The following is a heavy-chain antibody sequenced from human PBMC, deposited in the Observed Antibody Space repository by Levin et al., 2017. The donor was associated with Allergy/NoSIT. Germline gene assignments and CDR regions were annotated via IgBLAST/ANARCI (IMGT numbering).Heavy chain of an antibody. Sequence: ASVKVSCKASGGTFSSYAISWVRQAPGQGLEWMGGIIPIFGTANYAQKFQGRVTITADKSTSTAYMELSSLRSEDTAVYYCARSGNYGDFIHWFDPWGQGTLVTVSS. CDR2: IIPIFGTA. CDR3: ARSGNYGDFIHWFDP. V-gene: IGHV1-69*06. J-gene: IGHJ5*02. CDR1: GGTFSSYA. D-gene: IGHD4-17*01.